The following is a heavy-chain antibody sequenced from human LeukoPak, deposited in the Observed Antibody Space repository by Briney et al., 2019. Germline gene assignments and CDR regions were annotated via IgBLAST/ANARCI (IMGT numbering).Heavy chain of an antibody. J-gene: IGHJ4*02. CDR1: GFTFSSYG. CDR2: IRYDGSNK. Sequence: GGSLRLSCAASGFTFSSYGMHWVRQAPGKGLEWVAFIRYDGSNKYYADSVKGRFTISRDNSKNTLYLQMNSLRAEDTAVYYCAKDYDSSGYYYVMYYFDYWAQGTLATVSS. CDR3: AKDYDSSGYYYVMYYFDY. D-gene: IGHD3-22*01. V-gene: IGHV3-30*02.